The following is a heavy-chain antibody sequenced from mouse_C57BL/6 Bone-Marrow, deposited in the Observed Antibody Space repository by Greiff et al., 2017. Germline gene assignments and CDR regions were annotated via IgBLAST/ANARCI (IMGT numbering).Heavy chain of an antibody. J-gene: IGHJ2*01. Sequence: EVQLQESGGGLVQPGESLKLSCESNEYEFPSHDMSWVRKTPEKRLELVAAINSDGGSTYYPATMERRFIISRDNTKKPLYLQMSRLRSEDTALLYWACNSFDVWGQGTTLTVSS. CDR2: INSDGGST. V-gene: IGHV5-2*01. CDR1: EYEFPSHD. D-gene: IGHD2-1*01. CDR3: ACNSFDV.